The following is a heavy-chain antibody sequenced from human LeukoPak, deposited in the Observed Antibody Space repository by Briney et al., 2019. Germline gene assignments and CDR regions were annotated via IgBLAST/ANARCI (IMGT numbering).Heavy chain of an antibody. D-gene: IGHD3-22*01. V-gene: IGHV3-30*18. CDR2: ISYDGSNT. CDR1: GFTFSSYG. CDR3: AKGRGYYYDSSGYYYVGNYFDY. Sequence: PGRSLRLSCAASGFTFSSYGMHWVRQAPGKGLEWVAVISYDGSNTYYADSVKGRFTISRDNSKNTLYLQMNSLRAEDTAVYYGAKGRGYYYDSSGYYYVGNYFDYWGQGTLVTVSS. J-gene: IGHJ4*02.